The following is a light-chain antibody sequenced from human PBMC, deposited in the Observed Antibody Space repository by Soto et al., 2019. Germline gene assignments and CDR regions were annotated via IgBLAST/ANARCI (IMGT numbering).Light chain of an antibody. CDR3: QQYNRVPLT. J-gene: IGKJ4*01. CDR2: DAS. V-gene: IGKV1-5*01. CDR1: QSDGRW. Sequence: IQMTQSASTLSASVGDRVTITCRDSQSDGRWVAWYQQKPGKDPRVLIYDASTLETEVPSTVSGRGSGTEFTLTISSLQTDDFATDYCQQYNRVPLTFGGGTKVE.